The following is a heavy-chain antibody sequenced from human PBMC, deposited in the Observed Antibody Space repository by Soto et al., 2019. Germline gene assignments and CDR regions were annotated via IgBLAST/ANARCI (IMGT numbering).Heavy chain of an antibody. D-gene: IGHD2-2*02. Sequence: QVQLVQSGAEVKKPGSSVKVSCKASGSTFSSYTISWVRQAPGQGLEWMGRIIPILGIANYAKKFQGRVTITADKSTSTAYMELSSLRSEDTAVYYWAREYCSSTSCNREYWGQGTLVTVSS. CDR1: GSTFSSYT. J-gene: IGHJ4*02. CDR2: IIPILGIA. V-gene: IGHV1-69*02. CDR3: AREYCSSTSCNREY.